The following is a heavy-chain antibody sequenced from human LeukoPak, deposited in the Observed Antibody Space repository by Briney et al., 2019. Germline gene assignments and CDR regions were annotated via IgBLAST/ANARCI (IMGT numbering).Heavy chain of an antibody. Sequence: PSETLSLTCTVSGGSIYTGDYYWAWLRQPPGEALEWIGSLFYSGNMYYSPSLKSRVTMSVDTSKNQFSLNLSSLTAADTAVYYCARENIVSTRDFDFWGRGAQVTVSS. CDR1: GGSIYTGDYY. CDR3: ARENIVSTRDFDF. CDR2: LFYSGNM. V-gene: IGHV4-39*07. J-gene: IGHJ4*02. D-gene: IGHD5/OR15-5a*01.